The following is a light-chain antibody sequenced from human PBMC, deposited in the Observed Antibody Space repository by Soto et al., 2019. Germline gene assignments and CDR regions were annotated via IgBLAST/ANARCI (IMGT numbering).Light chain of an antibody. Sequence: EIVMTQSPATLSVSPGERATLSCRASQSVRSNLAWYQQKPGQAPRLLIYGASTRATGIPARFSGSGSGTELTLTISSLQSEDFAVYYCQQYNNWPRTFGQGTKVDI. CDR3: QQYNNWPRT. J-gene: IGKJ1*01. V-gene: IGKV3-15*01. CDR2: GAS. CDR1: QSVRSN.